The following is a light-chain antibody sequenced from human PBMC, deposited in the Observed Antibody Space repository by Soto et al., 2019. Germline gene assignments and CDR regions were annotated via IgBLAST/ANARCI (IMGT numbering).Light chain of an antibody. CDR3: QSYESSLSDWI. CDR1: SSNIGAGYD. Sequence: QSVLTQPPSMSGAPGQGVTISCTGSSSNIGAGYDVHWYQQVPGTAPKLLIYGNTNRPSGVPDRFSASKSGTSASLAISGLQAEDEADYYCQSYESSLSDWIFGGGTKLTVL. CDR2: GNT. J-gene: IGLJ2*01. V-gene: IGLV1-40*01.